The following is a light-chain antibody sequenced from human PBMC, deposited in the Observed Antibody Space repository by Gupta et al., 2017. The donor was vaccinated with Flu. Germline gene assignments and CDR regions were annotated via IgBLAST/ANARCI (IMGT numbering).Light chain of an antibody. J-gene: IGLJ2*01. CDR2: EGS. Sequence: QSALTQPASVSGSPGQSITISCTGTSSDVGSYNLVSWYQQHQGKAPKLMIYEGSKRPAGVSNRFSGSKSGNTASLTISVLQAEDEADYYCCAYAGSSSVVFGGGTKLTVL. CDR3: CAYAGSSSVV. V-gene: IGLV2-23*01. CDR1: SSDVGSYNL.